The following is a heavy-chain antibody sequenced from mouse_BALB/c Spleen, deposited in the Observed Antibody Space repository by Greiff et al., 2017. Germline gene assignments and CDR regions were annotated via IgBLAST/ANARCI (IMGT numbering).Heavy chain of an antibody. CDR1: GYSITSCYY. CDR2: ISYDGSN. J-gene: IGHJ2*01. Sequence: DVQLQESGPGLVKPSQSLSLTCSVTGYSITSCYYWNWIRQFPGNKLEWMGYISYDGSNNYNPSLKNRISITRDTSKNQFFLKLNSVTTEDTATYYCARDPNDYDEGGYFDYWGQGTTLTVSS. D-gene: IGHD2-4*01. V-gene: IGHV3-6*02. CDR3: ARDPNDYDEGGYFDY.